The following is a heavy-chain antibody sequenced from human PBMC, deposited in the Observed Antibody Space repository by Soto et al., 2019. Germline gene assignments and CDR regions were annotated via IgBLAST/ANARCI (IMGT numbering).Heavy chain of an antibody. J-gene: IGHJ4*02. CDR3: AKHSNKYSSSLRGRYFDY. CDR2: ISGGGSNT. Sequence: VGSLRLSCAASGFTFSSYAMHWVRQAPGKGLEWVSGISGGGSNTFYADSVKGRFTISRDNSKNTLLLQMNSLGAEDTAVYYCAKHSNKYSSSLRGRYFDYWGQ. V-gene: IGHV3-23*01. D-gene: IGHD4-4*01. CDR1: GFTFSSYA.